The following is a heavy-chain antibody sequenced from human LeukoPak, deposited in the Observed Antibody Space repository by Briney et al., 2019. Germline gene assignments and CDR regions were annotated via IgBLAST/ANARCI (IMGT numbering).Heavy chain of an antibody. CDR2: IKQDGSEK. D-gene: IGHD5-24*01. J-gene: IGHJ3*02. V-gene: IGHV3-7*01. CDR3: ARERASMRWLRSGAFDI. CDR1: GFTFSSYW. Sequence: GGSLRLSCAASGFTFSSYWMSWVRQAPGKGLEWVANIKQDGSEKYYVDSVKGRFTTSRDNAKNSLYLQMNSLRAEDTAVYYCARERASMRWLRSGAFDIWGQGTMVTVSS.